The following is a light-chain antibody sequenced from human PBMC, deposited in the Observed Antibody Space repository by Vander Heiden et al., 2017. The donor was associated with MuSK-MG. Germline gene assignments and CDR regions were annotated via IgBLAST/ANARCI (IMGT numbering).Light chain of an antibody. CDR2: QDS. CDR3: QAWDSSTGVV. Sequence: SYELTQPPSVSVSPGPPASIPCSGDKLGDKYACWYQQKPGQSPVLVIYQDSKRPSGIPERFAGSNSGNTATLTISGTKAMDEADYYGQAWDSSTGVVFGGGTKLTVL. J-gene: IGLJ2*01. CDR1: KLGDKY. V-gene: IGLV3-1*01.